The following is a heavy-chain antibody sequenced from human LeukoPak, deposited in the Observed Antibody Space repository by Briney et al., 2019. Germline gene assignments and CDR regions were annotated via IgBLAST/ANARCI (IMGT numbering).Heavy chain of an antibody. CDR2: TYYRSKWYN. CDR1: GDSVSSNSAA. Sequence: SHTLSLTCAISGDSVSSNSAAWNCIRQSPWRGLEWLERTYYRSKWYNDYAVSVKGRIAINPDTSKNQFSLQLNSVTPEDTAVYYCARAKGRSPLFDYWGQGTLVTVSS. CDR3: ARAKGRSPLFDY. D-gene: IGHD6-13*01. J-gene: IGHJ4*02. V-gene: IGHV6-1*01.